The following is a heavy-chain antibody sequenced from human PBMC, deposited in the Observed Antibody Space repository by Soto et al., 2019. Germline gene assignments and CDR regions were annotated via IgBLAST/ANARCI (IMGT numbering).Heavy chain of an antibody. J-gene: IGHJ6*02. Sequence: QVQLVQSGAEVKRPGSSVKVSCKASGDMFRNSAFTWVRQAPGQGLEWMGVIIPLFRRTNVAQKFQGRITLTADKSTTNVYMELTSLTSEDTSVYYCARARLSNGDPNIYFFYGLDVWGQGTTVTVTS. CDR1: GDMFRNSA. CDR3: ARARLSNGDPNIYFFYGLDV. D-gene: IGHD6-6*01. CDR2: IIPLFRRT. V-gene: IGHV1-69*06.